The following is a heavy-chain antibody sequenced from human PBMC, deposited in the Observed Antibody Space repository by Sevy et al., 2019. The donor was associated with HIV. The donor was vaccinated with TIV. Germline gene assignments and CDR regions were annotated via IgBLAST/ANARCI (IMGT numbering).Heavy chain of an antibody. V-gene: IGHV3-21*01. J-gene: IGHJ4*02. CDR2: ITSSGFYI. D-gene: IGHD3-22*01. CDR3: ARGSIVVVNFVGDY. CDR1: GFTFSTYN. Sequence: GESLKISCAASGFTFSTYNMNWVRQAPGKGLEWVSSITSSGFYIYYADSVKGRFTISRDNAKNSLYLQVSSLRAEDTAVYYCARGSIVVVNFVGDYWGQGTLVTVSS.